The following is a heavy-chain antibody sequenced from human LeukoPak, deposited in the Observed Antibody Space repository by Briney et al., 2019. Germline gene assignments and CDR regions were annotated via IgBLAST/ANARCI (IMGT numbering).Heavy chain of an antibody. CDR1: GFTFSSYW. V-gene: IGHV3-74*01. CDR2: INSDGTTT. CDR3: ARTGLYYGMDV. Sequence: GGSLRLSCAASGFTFSSYWMHWVRQAPGKGLVWVSRINSDGTTTNYADSAKGRFTISRDNSKNTLYLQMNSLRAEDTAVYYCARTGLYYGMDVWGQGTTVTVSS. D-gene: IGHD1-1*01. J-gene: IGHJ6*02.